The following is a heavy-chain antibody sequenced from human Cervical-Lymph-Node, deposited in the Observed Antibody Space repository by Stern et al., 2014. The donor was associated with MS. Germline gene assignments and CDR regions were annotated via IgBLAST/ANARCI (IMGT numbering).Heavy chain of an antibody. CDR3: ARGSGTAYDLRGDY. V-gene: IGHV1-2*02. CDR2: INPNSGGT. D-gene: IGHD3-3*01. CDR1: GYIFTDYY. Sequence: QVQLVQSGAEARAPGASMKVSCKASGYIFTDYYLHWVRQAPGQGLEWLGWINPNSGGTNYAQNFQGRVTMTRDTSINTAYMELRWLGSADTAVYYCARGSGTAYDLRGDYWGQGTLVTVSS. J-gene: IGHJ4*01.